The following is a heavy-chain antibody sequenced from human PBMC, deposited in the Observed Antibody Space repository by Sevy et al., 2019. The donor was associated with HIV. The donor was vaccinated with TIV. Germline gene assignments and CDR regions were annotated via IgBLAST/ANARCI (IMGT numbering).Heavy chain of an antibody. D-gene: IGHD6-13*01. CDR2: IYSYGET. CDR3: ARSIGQQLDAFDI. Sequence: SETLSLTCTVSGASIRDSSYYWAWIRQPPGKGLEWIGNIYSYGETYYNSSLKSRVTISVDTSKNQFSLSLTSVTAADTAIYFCARSIGQQLDAFDIWGQRTMVTVSS. V-gene: IGHV4-39*01. CDR1: GASIRDSSYY. J-gene: IGHJ3*02.